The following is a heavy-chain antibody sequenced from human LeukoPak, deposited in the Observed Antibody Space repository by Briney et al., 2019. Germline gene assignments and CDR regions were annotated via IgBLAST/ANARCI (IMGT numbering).Heavy chain of an antibody. J-gene: IGHJ4*02. Sequence: GGSLRLSCAAAGFTFSSYDMHWVRQATGKGLVWVSAIGSAGDTYYPGSVKGRFTISRENAKNALYLQMNSLRAGDTAVYYCARAFGGVIANWGQGTLATVSS. CDR3: ARAFGGVIAN. V-gene: IGHV3-13*01. CDR1: GFTFSSYD. CDR2: IGSAGDT. D-gene: IGHD3-16*02.